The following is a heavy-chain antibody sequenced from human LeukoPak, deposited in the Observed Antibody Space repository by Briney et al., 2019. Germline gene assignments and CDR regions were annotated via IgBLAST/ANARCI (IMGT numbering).Heavy chain of an antibody. CDR3: ARDKYSTSPQDH. V-gene: IGHV3-23*01. CDR1: GFTFSSYD. CDR2: ISGSGGSI. J-gene: IGHJ4*02. D-gene: IGHD2/OR15-2a*01. Sequence: GGSLRLSCVPSGFTFSSYDMRWVRQAPGKGLEWVSAISGSGGSIYYPDSVKGRFTISRDNSKNAVYLQMNSLRAEDTAIYYCARDKYSTSPQDHWGQGTLVSVSS.